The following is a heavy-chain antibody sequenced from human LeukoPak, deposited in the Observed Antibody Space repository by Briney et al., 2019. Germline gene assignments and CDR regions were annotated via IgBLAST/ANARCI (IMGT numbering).Heavy chain of an antibody. V-gene: IGHV4-59*01. CDR2: IYYSGST. CDR1: GGSISSYY. D-gene: IGHD6-19*01. J-gene: IGHJ4*02. CDR3: ARDQGDSSGWYYFDY. Sequence: SETLSLTYTVSGGSISSYYWSWIRQPPGKGLEWIGYIYYSGSTNYNPSLKSRVTISVDTSKNQFSLKLSSVTAADTAVYYCARDQGDSSGWYYFDYWGQGTLVTVSS.